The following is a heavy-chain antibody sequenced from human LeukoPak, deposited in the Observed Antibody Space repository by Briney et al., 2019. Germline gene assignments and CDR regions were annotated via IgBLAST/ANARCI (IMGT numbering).Heavy chain of an antibody. CDR1: GFTFSDYF. CDR3: ARVTSYSRGWYYFDY. V-gene: IGHV3-21*01. CDR2: ISGDTSHI. Sequence: GGSLRLSCAASGFTFSDYFINWVRQAPGKGLEWVSSISGDTSHIYYADSVKGRFTISRDNSKNTLYLQMNSLRAEDTAVYYCARVTSYSRGWYYFDYWGQGTLVTVSS. J-gene: IGHJ4*02. D-gene: IGHD6-19*01.